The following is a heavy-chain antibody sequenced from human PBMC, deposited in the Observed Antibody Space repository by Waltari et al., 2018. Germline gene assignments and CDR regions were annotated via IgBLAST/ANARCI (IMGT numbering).Heavy chain of an antibody. CDR1: RGPLSSEIHY. CDR2: IFSRGGT. D-gene: IGHD6-19*01. J-gene: IGHJ5*01. Sequence: QLRLQESGPGVVKPSETLSLTCTVSRGPLSSEIHYWSWVRQYPAGGGMEWIGRIFSRGGTNYNPSVNGRATLAVDAARQQFSLRLTSVTAADTAVYFCARHVAMAGKEHFDRWGQGSLVIVS. V-gene: IGHV4-61*02. CDR3: ARHVAMAGKEHFDR.